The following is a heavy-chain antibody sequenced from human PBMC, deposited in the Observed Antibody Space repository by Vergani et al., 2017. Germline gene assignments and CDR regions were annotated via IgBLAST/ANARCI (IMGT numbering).Heavy chain of an antibody. CDR2: ISPIFGTA. CDR1: GGTFSSYA. Sequence: QVQLVQSGAEVKKPGSSVKVSCKASGGTFSSYAISWVRQAPGQGLEWMGGISPIFGTANYAQKFQGRVTITADESTSTAYMELSSLRSEDTAVYYCARYPDYGGKGSYGMDVWGQGTTVTVSS. CDR3: ARYPDYGGKGSYGMDV. J-gene: IGHJ6*02. V-gene: IGHV1-69*01. D-gene: IGHD4-23*01.